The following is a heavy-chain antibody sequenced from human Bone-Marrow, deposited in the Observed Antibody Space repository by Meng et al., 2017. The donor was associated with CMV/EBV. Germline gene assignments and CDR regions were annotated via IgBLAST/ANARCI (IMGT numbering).Heavy chain of an antibody. V-gene: IGHV3-43*01. J-gene: IGHJ6*02. CDR1: GFTFDDYT. CDR3: AKGFQKSRWYYGMDV. Sequence: GESLKISCAASGFTFDDYTMHWVRQAPGKGLEWVSLISWDGGSTYYADSVKGRFTISRDNSKNSLYLQMNSLRTEDTALYYCAKGFQKSRWYYGMDVWGQGTTVTFPS. D-gene: IGHD2-15*01. CDR2: ISWDGGST.